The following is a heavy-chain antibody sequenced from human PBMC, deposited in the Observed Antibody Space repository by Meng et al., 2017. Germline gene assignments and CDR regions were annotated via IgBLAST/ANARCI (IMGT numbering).Heavy chain of an antibody. Sequence: SETLSLTCTVSGGSISSGSYYWSWIRQPAGKGLEWIGRIYTSGSTNYNPSLKSRVTISVDTSKNQFSLKLSSVTAADTAVYYCASQLAYYYYGMDVWGQGTTVTVSS. CDR2: IYTSGST. J-gene: IGHJ6*02. CDR3: ASQLAYYYYGMDV. D-gene: IGHD2-2*01. V-gene: IGHV4-61*02. CDR1: GGSISSGSYY.